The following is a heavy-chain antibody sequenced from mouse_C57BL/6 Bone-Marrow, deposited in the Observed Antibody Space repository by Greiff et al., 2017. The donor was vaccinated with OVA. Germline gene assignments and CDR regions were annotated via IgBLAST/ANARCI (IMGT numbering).Heavy chain of an antibody. CDR3: ASYYEDYFDY. Sequence: QVQLQQSGPELVKPGASVKISCKASGYAFSSSWMNWVKQRPGKGLEWIGRIYPGDGDTNYNGKFKGKATLTADKSSSTAYMQLSSLTAEDSAVYFCASYYEDYFDYWGQGTTLTVSS. D-gene: IGHD1-1*01. J-gene: IGHJ2*01. CDR1: GYAFSSSW. CDR2: IYPGDGDT. V-gene: IGHV1-82*01.